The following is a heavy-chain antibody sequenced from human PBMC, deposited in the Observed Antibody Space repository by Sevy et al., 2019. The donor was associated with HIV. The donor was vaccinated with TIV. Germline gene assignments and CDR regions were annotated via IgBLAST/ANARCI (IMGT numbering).Heavy chain of an antibody. CDR3: TKESLRGTYIRGDFDH. Sequence: GGSLRLSCSAFGFNFQTFGMHWVRQAPGKGPEWLAVISSDGINHNYAASVKGRFTIYRDNSKSLLSLQMNSLTPNDTAVYFWTKESLRGTYIRGDFDHWGQGTLVTVSS. V-gene: IGHV3-30*18. J-gene: IGHJ4*02. CDR2: ISSDGINH. CDR1: GFNFQTFG. D-gene: IGHD3-10*02.